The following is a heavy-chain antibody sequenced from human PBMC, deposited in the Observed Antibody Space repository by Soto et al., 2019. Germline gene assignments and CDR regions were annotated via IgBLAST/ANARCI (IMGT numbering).Heavy chain of an antibody. D-gene: IGHD5-18*01. Sequence: GGSLRLSCAASGFTFRNHWMHWVRQVPGTGLVWVSRINSDGSSTSYEDSVKGLFTISRDNAKNTLYLQMNSLRAEDTALYYCARRDVDTAMAFDYWGQGTLVTVSS. V-gene: IGHV3-74*01. CDR1: GFTFRNHW. CDR2: INSDGSST. J-gene: IGHJ4*02. CDR3: ARRDVDTAMAFDY.